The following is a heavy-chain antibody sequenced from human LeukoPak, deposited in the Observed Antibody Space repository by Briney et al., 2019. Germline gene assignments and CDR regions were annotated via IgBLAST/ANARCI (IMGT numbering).Heavy chain of an antibody. J-gene: IGHJ4*02. V-gene: IGHV4-39*01. Sequence: WVRQPPGKGLEWIGSIYYSGSTYYNPSLKSRVTISVDTSKNQFSLKLSSVTAADTAVYYCARRWGGAVAGVDYWGQGTLVTVSS. CDR3: ARRWGGAVAGVDY. CDR2: IYYSGST. D-gene: IGHD6-19*01.